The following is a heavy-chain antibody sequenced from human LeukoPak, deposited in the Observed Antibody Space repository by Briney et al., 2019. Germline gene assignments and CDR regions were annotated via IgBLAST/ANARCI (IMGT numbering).Heavy chain of an antibody. CDR1: RYRFTRYW. D-gene: IGHD6-13*01. CDR2: IDPSDSYT. CDR3: NIGQQLVPFDY. J-gene: IGHJ4*02. Sequence: GESLKISFKGSRYRFTRYWISWVRQMPGKGLEWMGRIDPSDSYTNYSPSFQGHVTISADKSISTAYLQWSSLKASDTAMYYCNIGQQLVPFDYWGQGTLVTVSS. V-gene: IGHV5-10-1*01.